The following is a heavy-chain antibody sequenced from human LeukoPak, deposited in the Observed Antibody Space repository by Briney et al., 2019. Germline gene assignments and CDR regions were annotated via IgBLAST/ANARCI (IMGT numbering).Heavy chain of an antibody. CDR1: GGSFSDYA. J-gene: IGHJ6*03. CDR3: ARDIYYGSGSRLPYSHYYYMDV. Sequence: SVKVSCKASGGSFSDYAISWERQAPGQGLEWMGGIIPLFGTADYAQKFQGRVTITTDESTSTAYMELSSLRSADTAMYFCARDIYYGSGSRLPYSHYYYMDVWGKGTTVTVSS. CDR2: IIPLFGTA. V-gene: IGHV1-69*05. D-gene: IGHD3-10*01.